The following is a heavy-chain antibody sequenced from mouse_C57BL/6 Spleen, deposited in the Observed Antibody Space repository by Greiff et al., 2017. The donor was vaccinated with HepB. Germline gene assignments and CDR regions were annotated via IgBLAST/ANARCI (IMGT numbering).Heavy chain of an antibody. J-gene: IGHJ1*03. CDR3: TRSRITTVVATGYFDV. CDR2: IRNKANNHAT. D-gene: IGHD1-1*01. CDR1: GFTFSDAW. V-gene: IGHV6-6*01. Sequence: EVKLVESGGGLVQPGGSMKLSCAASGFTFSDAWMDWVRQSPEKGLEWVAEIRNKANNHATYYAESVKGRFTISRDDSKSSVYLQMNSLRAEDTGIYYCTRSRITTVVATGYFDVWGTGTTVTVSS.